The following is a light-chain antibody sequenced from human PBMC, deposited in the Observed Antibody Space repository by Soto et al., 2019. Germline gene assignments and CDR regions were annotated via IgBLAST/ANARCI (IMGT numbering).Light chain of an antibody. CDR2: DAS. Sequence: EIVLAQSPATLSLSPGERATLSCRASQSVSISLAWYQQKPGQAPRLLIYDASNRATGVPARFSGSGSGTDFTLTISSLQSEDFGFYFCQHYNNWPITFGQGTRLEIK. CDR1: QSVSIS. J-gene: IGKJ5*01. V-gene: IGKV3-11*01. CDR3: QHYNNWPIT.